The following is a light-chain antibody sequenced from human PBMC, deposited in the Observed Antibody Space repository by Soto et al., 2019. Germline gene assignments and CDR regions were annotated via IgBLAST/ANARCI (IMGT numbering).Light chain of an antibody. CDR2: EVS. CDR3: NSYTGSSTYV. Sequence: QSLLTQPPPLSGAPGQAVAISLPGNSSDVGSYNRVSWYQQPPGAAPKLMIYEVSNRPSGVPDRFSGSKSGNTASLTISGLQAEDEADYYCNSYTGSSTYVFGTGTKVTVL. CDR1: SSDVGSYNR. V-gene: IGLV2-18*02. J-gene: IGLJ1*01.